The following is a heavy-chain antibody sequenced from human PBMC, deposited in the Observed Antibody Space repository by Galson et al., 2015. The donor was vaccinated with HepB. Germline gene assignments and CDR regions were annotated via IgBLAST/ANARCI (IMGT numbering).Heavy chain of an antibody. D-gene: IGHD5-18*01. CDR2: IYSSGTT. V-gene: IGHV4-59*01. Sequence: SETLSLTCTVSGGSISGYYWSWIRQSPGKGLECIGYIYSSGTTNYNPSLKSRVTISVDTSKNQFSLNLSPVTAADTAVYYCARWTGYTYGYFDYWGLGTLVTVSS. J-gene: IGHJ4*02. CDR3: ARWTGYTYGYFDY. CDR1: GGSISGYY.